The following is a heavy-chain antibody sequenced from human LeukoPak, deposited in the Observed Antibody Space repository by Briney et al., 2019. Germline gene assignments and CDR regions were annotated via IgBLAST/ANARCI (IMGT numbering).Heavy chain of an antibody. J-gene: IGHJ4*02. CDR1: GFTFSSYE. Sequence: PGGSLRLSCAASGFTFSSYEMDWVRQAPGKGLEWVSFISSSGSTIYYADSVKGRFTISRDNAKNSLYLQMNSLRAEDTAVYYCARDCSGGRCYSGTRDYWGQGTLVTVSS. V-gene: IGHV3-48*03. CDR3: ARDCSGGRCYSGTRDY. D-gene: IGHD2-15*01. CDR2: ISSSGSTI.